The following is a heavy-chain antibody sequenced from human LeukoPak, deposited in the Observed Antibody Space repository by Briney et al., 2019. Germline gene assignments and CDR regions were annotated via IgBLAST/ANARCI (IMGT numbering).Heavy chain of an antibody. D-gene: IGHD6-13*01. CDR3: AKEAYSSSCADY. V-gene: IGHV3-30*18. CDR1: GFTFSSYG. Sequence: GGSLRHSCAASGFTFSSYGMHWVRQAPGKGLEWVAVISYDGSNKYYADSVKGRFTISRDNSKNTLYLQMNSLRAEDTAVYYCAKEAYSSSCADYWGQGTLVTVSS. J-gene: IGHJ4*02. CDR2: ISYDGSNK.